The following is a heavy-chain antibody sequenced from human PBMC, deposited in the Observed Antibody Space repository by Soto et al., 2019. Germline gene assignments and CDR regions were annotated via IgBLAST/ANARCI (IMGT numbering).Heavy chain of an antibody. CDR2: ISSNGGST. CDR3: VNLGYCSGGSCYQGPFDY. V-gene: IGHV3-64D*08. D-gene: IGHD2-15*01. J-gene: IGHJ4*02. CDR1: GFTFSIYA. Sequence: GGSLRLSCSASGFTFSIYAMHWVRQAPGKGLEFVSAISSNGGSTYYADSVKGRFTISRDNSKNTLYLQMSSLRAEDTAVYYCVNLGYCSGGSCYQGPFDYWGQGTLVTVSS.